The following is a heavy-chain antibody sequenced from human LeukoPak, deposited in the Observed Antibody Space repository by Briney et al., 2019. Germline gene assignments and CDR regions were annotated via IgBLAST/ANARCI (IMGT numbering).Heavy chain of an antibody. CDR1: RFTFSNYW. D-gene: IGHD6-19*01. J-gene: IGHJ6*03. Sequence: PGGSLRLSCAASRFTFSNYWMHWVRQAPGKGLVWVSRIYNDGSSTSYADSVKGRFTISRDNAKSTLYLQMNSLRAEDTALYYCARVSSSGWSGGYYYYMDVWGKGTTVTVSS. V-gene: IGHV3-74*01. CDR2: IYNDGSST. CDR3: ARVSSSGWSGGYYYYMDV.